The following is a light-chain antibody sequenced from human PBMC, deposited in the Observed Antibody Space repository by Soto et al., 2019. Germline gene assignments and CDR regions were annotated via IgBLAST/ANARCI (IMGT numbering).Light chain of an antibody. J-gene: IGLJ1*01. CDR3: CSFASSSTFYV. Sequence: QSALTQPASVSGSPGQSITISCTGTSSEVGSSNLVSWYQQYPGKAPKLIIYEGSRRPSGVSDRFSGSKSGNTASLTISGLQAEDEADYYCCSFASSSTFYVFGTGTKVTVL. V-gene: IGLV2-23*01. CDR2: EGS. CDR1: SSEVGSSNL.